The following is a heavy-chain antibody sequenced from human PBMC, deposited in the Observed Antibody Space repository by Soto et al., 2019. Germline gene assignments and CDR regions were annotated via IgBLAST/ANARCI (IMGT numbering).Heavy chain of an antibody. CDR3: ARGFSGGWPFDY. Sequence: QVQLVQSGAEGKNPGAPGKDSCKASGYTFTNYYIQWVRQAPGQGLEWMGIINPSGGSTSYAQKFQGRVTMTRDTSTNTVYMELSSLRSEDTAVYYCARGFSGGWPFDYWGQGTLVTVSS. D-gene: IGHD6-19*01. J-gene: IGHJ4*02. CDR2: INPSGGST. CDR1: GYTFTNYY. V-gene: IGHV1-46*01.